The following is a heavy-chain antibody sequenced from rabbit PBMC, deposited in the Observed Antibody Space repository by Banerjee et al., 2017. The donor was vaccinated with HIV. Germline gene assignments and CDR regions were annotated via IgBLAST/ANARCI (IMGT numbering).Heavy chain of an antibody. Sequence: QEQLEESGGDLVKPEGSLTLTCTASGFSLSSYVMSWVRQAPGKGLEWIACINTSSGNTVYASWAKGRFTISKTSSTTVTLQMTSLTAADTATYFCARYISGSGYYGLWGPGTLVTVS. J-gene: IGHJ6*01. CDR1: GFSLSSYV. V-gene: IGHV1S45*01. D-gene: IGHD1-1*01. CDR3: ARYISGSGYYGL. CDR2: INTSSGNT.